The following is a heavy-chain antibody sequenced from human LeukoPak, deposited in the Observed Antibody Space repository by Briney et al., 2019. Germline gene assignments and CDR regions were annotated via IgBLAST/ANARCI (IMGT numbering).Heavy chain of an antibody. J-gene: IGHJ4*03. CDR2: ISGGGGST. Sequence: SLRLSCAASGFTFTSYSMNWVRQAPGKGLEWVSTISGGGGSTYYADSVKGRFTISRDNSKNTLYLQVNSLRAEDTAVYYCAREYSSSSRYFDYWGQGAWSPSPQ. CDR1: GFTFTSYS. V-gene: IGHV3-23*01. D-gene: IGHD6-6*01. CDR3: AREYSSSSRYFDY.